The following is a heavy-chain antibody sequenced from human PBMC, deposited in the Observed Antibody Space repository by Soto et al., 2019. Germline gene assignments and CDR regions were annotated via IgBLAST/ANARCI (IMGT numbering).Heavy chain of an antibody. CDR1: GGTFSSYA. CDR3: PSHPRKNYYYSMDV. CDR2: IIPIFGTA. V-gene: IGHV1-69*12. J-gene: IGHJ6*04. Sequence: QVQLVQSGAEVKKPESSVKVYCKASGGTFSSYAISWVRQAPGQGLGWMGGIIPIFGTANYAQNVQDRVTITAKESTSIAYMERSSLRSEDMAVYYWPSHPRKNYYYSMDVWGKGTTVTVPS.